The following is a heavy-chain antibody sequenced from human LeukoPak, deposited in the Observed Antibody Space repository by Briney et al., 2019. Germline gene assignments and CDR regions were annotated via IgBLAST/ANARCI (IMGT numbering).Heavy chain of an antibody. CDR3: TTERDCSSTSCYYGY. D-gene: IGHD2-2*01. J-gene: IGHJ4*02. V-gene: IGHV3-15*01. CDR1: GFTVSSNY. CDR2: IKSKTDGGTT. Sequence: PGGSLRLSCAASGFTVSSNYMSWVRQAPGKGLEWVGRIKSKTDGGTTDYAAPVKGRFTISRDDSKNTLYLQMNSLKTEDTAVYYCTTERDCSSTSCYYGYWGQGTLVTVSS.